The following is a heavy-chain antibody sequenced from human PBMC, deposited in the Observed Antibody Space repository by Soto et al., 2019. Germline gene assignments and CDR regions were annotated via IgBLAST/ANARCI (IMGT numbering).Heavy chain of an antibody. CDR1: GGSISSSSYY. CDR3: ARHPGYGRYYFYY. Sequence: QLQLQESGPGLVKPSETLSLTCTVSGGSISSSSYYWGWIRQPPGKGLEWIGSIYYSGSTYYNPSLKRRVTISVDTSKNQFSLKPSSVTAADTAVYYGARHPGYGRYYFYYWGQGTLVSVPS. J-gene: IGHJ4*02. CDR2: IYYSGST. D-gene: IGHD5-18*01. V-gene: IGHV4-39*01.